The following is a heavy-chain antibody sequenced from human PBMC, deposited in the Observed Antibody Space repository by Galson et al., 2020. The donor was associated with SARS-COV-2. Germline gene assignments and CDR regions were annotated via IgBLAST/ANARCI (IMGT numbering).Heavy chain of an antibody. Sequence: GGSLRLSCAASGFTFSSYAMHWVRQAPGKALEWVAVISYDGSNKYYADSVKGRFTISRDNSKNTLYLQMNSLRAEDTAVYYCAREMATTPFYWGQGTLVTVSS. CDR1: GFTFSSYA. D-gene: IGHD5-12*01. CDR3: AREMATTPFY. J-gene: IGHJ4*02. V-gene: IGHV3-30*01. CDR2: ISYDGSNK.